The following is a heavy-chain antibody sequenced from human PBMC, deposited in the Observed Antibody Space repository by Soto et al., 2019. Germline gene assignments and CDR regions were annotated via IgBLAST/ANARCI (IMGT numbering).Heavy chain of an antibody. D-gene: IGHD5-12*01. CDR1: GGSINTFY. J-gene: IGHJ4*02. Sequence: PSETLSCTCTVAGGSINTFYWSWVRQPAAKVLQWIGRIFSSGSTSFNPSLESRVAMSVDTSKNHFSLNLSSVTAADMAVYYCAREGSYSAYNFAHGIQLWSFDFWGQGALVTVSS. CDR3: AREGSYSAYNFAHGIQLWSFDF. V-gene: IGHV4-4*07. CDR2: IFSSGST.